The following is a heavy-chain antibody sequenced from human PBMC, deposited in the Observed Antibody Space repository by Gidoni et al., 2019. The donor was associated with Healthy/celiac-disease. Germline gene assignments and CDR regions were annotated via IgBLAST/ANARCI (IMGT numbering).Heavy chain of an antibody. CDR2: IYYSGST. J-gene: IGHJ4*02. CDR3: ARHLRQGRDGYNYEEPPATFDY. D-gene: IGHD5-12*01. CDR1: GGSLSRSSYY. V-gene: IGHV4-39*01. Sequence: QLQLPSSGPGLVQPSETLSLTCTVSGGSLSRSSYYWGWIRQPPGKGLEWIGSIYYSGSTYYNPSRKSRVTISVDTSKNQFSRKLSSVTAADTAVYYCARHLRQGRDGYNYEEPPATFDYWGQGTLVTVSS.